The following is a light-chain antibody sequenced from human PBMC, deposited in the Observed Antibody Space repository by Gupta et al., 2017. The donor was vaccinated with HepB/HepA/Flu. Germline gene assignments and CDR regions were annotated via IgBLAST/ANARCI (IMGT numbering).Light chain of an antibody. J-gene: IGKJ3*01. V-gene: IGKV3-11*01. CDR3: QQHSNWPLFT. Sequence: EIVLTQSPATLSLSPGERATLSCRASQSVSSYLAWYQQKPGQAPRLLIYDASNRDTGIPARFSGSGSGTDFTLTISSREPEDFAVYYCQQHSNWPLFTFGPGTKVDIK. CDR2: DAS. CDR1: QSVSSY.